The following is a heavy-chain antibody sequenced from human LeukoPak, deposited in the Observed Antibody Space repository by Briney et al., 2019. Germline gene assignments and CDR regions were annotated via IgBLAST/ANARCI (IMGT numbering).Heavy chain of an antibody. J-gene: IGHJ4*02. V-gene: IGHV4-39*07. D-gene: IGHD2-2*01. CDR1: GGSISSSSYY. Sequence: SETLSLTCAVSGGSISSSSYYWGWIRQPPGKGLEWIGYIYYSGSTYYNPSLKSRVTISVDTSKNQFSLKLSSVTAADTAVYYCARGDERVVPAEWGQGTLVTVSS. CDR3: ARGDERVVPAE. CDR2: IYYSGST.